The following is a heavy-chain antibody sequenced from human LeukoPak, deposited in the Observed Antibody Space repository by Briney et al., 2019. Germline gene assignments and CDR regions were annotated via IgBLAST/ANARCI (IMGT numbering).Heavy chain of an antibody. CDR1: GYTFTSYY. CDR2: INPSGGST. D-gene: IGHD3-10*01. J-gene: IGHJ4*02. CDR3: ARDRGSLGFDY. V-gene: IGHV1-46*01. Sequence: PKASVKVSCKASGYTFTSYYMHWVRQAPGQGLEWMGIINPSGGSTSYAQKFQGRVAMTRDTSTSTVYMELSSLRSEDTAVYYCARDRGSLGFDYWGQGTLVTVSS.